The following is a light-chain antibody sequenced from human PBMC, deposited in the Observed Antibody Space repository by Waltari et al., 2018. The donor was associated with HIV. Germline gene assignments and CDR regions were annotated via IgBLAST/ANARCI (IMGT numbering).Light chain of an antibody. CDR3: SSYADRNGFYVV. J-gene: IGLJ2*01. CDR1: TSDIGRYNY. Sequence: QSALTQPPSASGSPGQSVTIPCTGPTSDIGRYNYVSWYQQPPGKAPKLVMSEVTKRPSGVPDRFSGSKSGTTASLTVSGLQAEDEADYYCSSYADRNGFYVVFGGGTRLTVL. CDR2: EVT. V-gene: IGLV2-8*01.